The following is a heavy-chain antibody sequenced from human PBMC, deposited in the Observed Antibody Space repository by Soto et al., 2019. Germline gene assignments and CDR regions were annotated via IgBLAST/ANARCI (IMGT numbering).Heavy chain of an antibody. D-gene: IGHD3-10*02. J-gene: IGHJ4*02. CDR1: ARTVISYA. Sequence: SVKVSCKASARTVISYAVNWVRQSPGQGLQWMGGIIPLFGVTKYAADFQGRFTISRDSSKNTLYLRMNSLRAEDTAVYYCASYVRGPTFYFDNWGQGTLVTVSS. CDR3: ASYVRGPTFYFDN. V-gene: IGHV1-69*10. CDR2: IIPLFGVT.